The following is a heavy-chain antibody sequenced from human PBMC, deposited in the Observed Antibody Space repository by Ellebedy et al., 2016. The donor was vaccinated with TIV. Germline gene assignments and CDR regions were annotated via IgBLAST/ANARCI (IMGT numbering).Heavy chain of an antibody. CDR2: FDPEDGET. CDR1: GYTLTELS. Sequence: ASVKVSXXVSGYTLTELSMHWVRQAPGKGLEWMGGFDPEDGETIYAQKFQGRVTMTEDTSTDTAYMELSSLRSEDTAVHYCATNRVWFGELLPPDYWGQGTLVTVSS. D-gene: IGHD3-10*01. J-gene: IGHJ4*02. V-gene: IGHV1-24*01. CDR3: ATNRVWFGELLPPDY.